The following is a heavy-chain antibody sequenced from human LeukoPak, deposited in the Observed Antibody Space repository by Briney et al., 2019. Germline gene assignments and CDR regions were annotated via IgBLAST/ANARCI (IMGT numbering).Heavy chain of an antibody. V-gene: IGHV3-48*03. J-gene: IGHJ6*04. CDR3: AELGITMIGGV. D-gene: IGHD3-10*02. CDR1: GFTFSSYE. CDR2: ISSSGSTI. Sequence: GGSLRLSWAASGFTFSSYEMNWVRQAPGKGLEWVSYISSSGSTIYYADSVKGRFTISRDNAKNSLYLQMNSLRAEDTAVYYCAELGITMIGGVWGEGTTVTISS.